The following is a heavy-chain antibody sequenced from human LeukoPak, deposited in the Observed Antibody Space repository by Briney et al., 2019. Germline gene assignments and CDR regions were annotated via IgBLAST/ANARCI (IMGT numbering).Heavy chain of an antibody. CDR2: IWSDGIKT. J-gene: IGHJ4*02. CDR1: GFAFNNYA. CDR3: ARDYCSNGRCSATRDY. V-gene: IGHV3-33*01. D-gene: IGHD2-8*01. Sequence: GGSLRLSCAASGFAFNNYAMHWVRQAPGKGLEWVAGIWSDGIKTFYADSVKGRFTISRDSSKNSLFLQMNSLRAEDTALYCCARDYCSNGRCSATRDYWGQRTLVTVSS.